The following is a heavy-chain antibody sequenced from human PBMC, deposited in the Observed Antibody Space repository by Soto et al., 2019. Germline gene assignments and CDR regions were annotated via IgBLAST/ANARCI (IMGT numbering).Heavy chain of an antibody. Sequence: GASVKVSCKASGYTFTSYYMHWVRQAPGQGLEWMGIINPSGGSTSYAQKFQGRVTMTRDTSTSTVYMELSSLRSEDTAVYYCARPNPSIAVDGTGPDYFDYWGQGTLVTVSS. CDR1: GYTFTSYY. V-gene: IGHV1-46*01. J-gene: IGHJ4*02. CDR2: INPSGGST. D-gene: IGHD6-19*01. CDR3: ARPNPSIAVDGTGPDYFDY.